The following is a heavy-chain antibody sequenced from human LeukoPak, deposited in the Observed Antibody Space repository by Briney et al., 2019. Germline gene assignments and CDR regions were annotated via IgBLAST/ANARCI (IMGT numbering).Heavy chain of an antibody. CDR2: ISYDGSNE. D-gene: IGHD5-12*01. CDR1: GFTFSSYA. Sequence: GGSLRLSCAAPGFTFSSYAMHWVRQAPGKGLEWVAAISYDGSNEYYADSVKGRFTISRDNSKNTLYLQMNSLRAEDTAVYYCARGRNIVATSGYFDYWGQGTLVTVSS. V-gene: IGHV3-30-3*01. CDR3: ARGRNIVATSGYFDY. J-gene: IGHJ4*02.